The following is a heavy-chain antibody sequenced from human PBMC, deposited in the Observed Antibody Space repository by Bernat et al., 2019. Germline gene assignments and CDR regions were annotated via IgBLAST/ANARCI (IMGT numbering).Heavy chain of an antibody. Sequence: EVQLVESGGGLVQPGGSLRLSCAASGFTVSSNYMSWVRQAPGRGLEWVSVIYSGGGTYYADSVKGRFTISIDNSKNTLYLQMNSLRAEDTAVYYCARDPYESDAFDLRGPGPMATATS. CDR2: IYSGGGT. D-gene: IGHD3-22*01. V-gene: IGHV3-66*01. CDR3: ARDPYESDAFDL. CDR1: GFTVSSNY. J-gene: IGHJ3*01.